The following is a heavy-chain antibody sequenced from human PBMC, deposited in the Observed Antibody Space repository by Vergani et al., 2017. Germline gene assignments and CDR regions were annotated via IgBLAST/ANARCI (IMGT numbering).Heavy chain of an antibody. J-gene: IGHJ5*02. D-gene: IGHD6-19*01. CDR1: GAYIRSSNYY. Sequence: QLQLQESGPGLVKPSATLSLTCSVSGAYIRSSNYYWGWIRQPPGKGLEWIASIYYSGSTYYNPSLKSRVTISVDTYKNQFSLKLGSVTAADTAVYFCARHSTVEWLVKLGWIDPWGQGILVTVSS. CDR2: IYYSGST. V-gene: IGHV4-39*01. CDR3: ARHSTVEWLVKLGWIDP.